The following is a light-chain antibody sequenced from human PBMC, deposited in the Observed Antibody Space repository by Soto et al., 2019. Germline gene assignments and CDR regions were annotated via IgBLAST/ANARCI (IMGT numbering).Light chain of an antibody. CDR1: HSISNW. CDR2: DAS. CDR3: QQYNTDPFS. Sequence: DIQMTQSPSTLSAAVGYRVTITCRASHSISNWLAWYQQTPGQAPNLLIYDASTLESGVPSRFRGSGSGTEFTLTISSLQPDDFAAYYCQQYNTDPFSFGGGTNV. V-gene: IGKV1-5*01. J-gene: IGKJ4*01.